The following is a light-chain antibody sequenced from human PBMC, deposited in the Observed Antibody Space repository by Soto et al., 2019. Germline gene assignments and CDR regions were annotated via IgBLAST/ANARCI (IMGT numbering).Light chain of an antibody. CDR2: DAS. J-gene: IGKJ4*01. Sequence: EFVLTQSPGXLSLSPGERATLSCRASQTVRNNYLAWYQQKPGQAPRLLIYDASSRATGIPDRFSGGGSGTDFTLTISRLEPEDFAVYYCQQFSSYPLTFGGGTKVDIK. V-gene: IGKV3-20*01. CDR1: QTVRNNY. CDR3: QQFSSYPLT.